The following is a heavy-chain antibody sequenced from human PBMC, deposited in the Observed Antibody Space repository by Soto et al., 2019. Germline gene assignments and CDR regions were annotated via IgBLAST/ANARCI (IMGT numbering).Heavy chain of an antibody. D-gene: IGHD4-4*01. J-gene: IGHJ4*02. CDR3: ARDTVFSFDY. CDR1: GFTFSSYS. Sequence: SCAASGFTFSSYSMNWVRQAPGKGLEWVSYISGSSRNIQYADSVKGRFTISRDNAKNSLYLQMNSLGDEDTAVYYCARDTVFSFDYWGQGTLVTVSS. V-gene: IGHV3-48*02. CDR2: ISGSSRNI.